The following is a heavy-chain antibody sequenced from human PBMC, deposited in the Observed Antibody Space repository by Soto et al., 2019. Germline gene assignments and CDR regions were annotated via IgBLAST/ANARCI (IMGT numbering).Heavy chain of an antibody. D-gene: IGHD6-6*01. J-gene: IGHJ6*02. CDR1: GFTFSSYA. Sequence: QVQLVESGGGVVQPGRSLRLSCAASGFTFSSYAMHWVRQAPGKGLEWVAVISYDGSNKYYADSVKGRFTISRDNSKNTLYLKMNSLRAEDTAVYYCASPPHSSSPSICYYYGMDVWGQGTTVTVSS. V-gene: IGHV3-30-3*01. CDR3: ASPPHSSSPSICYYYGMDV. CDR2: ISYDGSNK.